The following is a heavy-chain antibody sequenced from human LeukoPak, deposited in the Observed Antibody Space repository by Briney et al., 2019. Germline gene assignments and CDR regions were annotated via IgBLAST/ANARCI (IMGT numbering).Heavy chain of an antibody. CDR1: GGSISSSNW. V-gene: IGHV4-4*02. CDR3: ARVVPAAGNWFDP. CDR2: IYHSGST. D-gene: IGHD2-2*01. Sequence: SETLSLTCAVSGGSISSSNWWSWVRQPPGKGLEWIGEIYHSGSTNYNPSLKSRVTISVDTSKNQFSLKLSSVTAADTAVYYCARVVPAAGNWFDPWGQGTLVTVSS. J-gene: IGHJ5*02.